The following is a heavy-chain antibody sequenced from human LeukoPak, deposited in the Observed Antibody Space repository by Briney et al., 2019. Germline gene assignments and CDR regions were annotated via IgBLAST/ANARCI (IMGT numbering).Heavy chain of an antibody. CDR3: ATIGYCSGGSCYSAYFDY. Sequence: GSLRLSCAASGFTFSSYAMSWVRQAPGKGLEWVSAISGSGGSTYYADSVKGRFTISRDNSKNTLYLQMNSLRAEDTAVYYCATIGYCSGGSCYSAYFDYWGRGTLVTVSS. V-gene: IGHV3-23*01. CDR1: GFTFSSYA. J-gene: IGHJ4*02. D-gene: IGHD2-15*01. CDR2: ISGSGGST.